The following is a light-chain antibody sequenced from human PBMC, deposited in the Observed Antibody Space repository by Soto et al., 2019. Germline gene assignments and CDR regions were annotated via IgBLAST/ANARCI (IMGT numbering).Light chain of an antibody. CDR3: RAYSGGATHVV. CDR2: NVN. CDR1: SSDIGGRYNY. V-gene: IGLV2-14*03. J-gene: IGLJ2*01. Sequence: QSALTQPASVSGSPGQSITISCTGTSSDIGGRYNYVSWYQQPPGKAPKRLTCNVNDRPSGVSDRFSGSKSGNTASLTISVLQAEDEDDYFCRAYSGGATHVVFGGGTQLPAL.